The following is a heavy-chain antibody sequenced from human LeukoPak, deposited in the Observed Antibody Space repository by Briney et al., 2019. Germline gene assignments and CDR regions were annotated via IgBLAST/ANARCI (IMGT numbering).Heavy chain of an antibody. CDR3: ATDSSPDY. Sequence: PGGSLRLSCAASGFTFSSYSMNWVRQAPGKGLEWVSLISYDGSKKYYADSVKGRFTISRDNSKNTLYLRMNSLRAEDTAVYYCATDSSPDYWGQGTLVTVSS. V-gene: IGHV3-30*03. D-gene: IGHD3-22*01. CDR2: ISYDGSKK. CDR1: GFTFSSYS. J-gene: IGHJ4*02.